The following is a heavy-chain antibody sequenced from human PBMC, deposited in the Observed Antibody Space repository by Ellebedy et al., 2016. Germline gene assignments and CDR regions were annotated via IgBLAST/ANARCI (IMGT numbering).Heavy chain of an antibody. J-gene: IGHJ4*02. V-gene: IGHV4-30-4*01. CDR1: GGSISSHDYY. Sequence: LRLSXSVSGGSISSHDYYYSWIRQSPGKGLEWIGYISHSGSTYYNPSLKSRVTISVDTSKNQFSLNLRSVTAADTAVFYCARAVYNTNWYYFDSWGQGTLVTVSS. CDR3: ARAVYNTNWYYFDS. CDR2: ISHSGST. D-gene: IGHD1-1*01.